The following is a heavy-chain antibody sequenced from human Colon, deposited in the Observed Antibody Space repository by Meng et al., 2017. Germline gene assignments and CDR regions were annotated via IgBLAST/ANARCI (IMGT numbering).Heavy chain of an antibody. Sequence: QVQLQQSGPGLVTPSQTLSLTCFISGDSVSSNTAAWNWIRQSPSRGLEWLGRTYYRSKWYNEYAVSVKSRMTFNADTSKNQASLQVNSVTPEDTAVYYCARDHGYSYGLPLDYWGQGILVTVSS. CDR3: ARDHGYSYGLPLDY. CDR2: TYYRSKWYN. D-gene: IGHD5-18*01. V-gene: IGHV6-1*01. J-gene: IGHJ4*02. CDR1: GDSVSSNTAA.